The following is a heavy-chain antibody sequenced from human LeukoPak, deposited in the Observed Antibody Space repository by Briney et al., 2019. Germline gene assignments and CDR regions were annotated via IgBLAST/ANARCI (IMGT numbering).Heavy chain of an antibody. J-gene: IGHJ4*02. CDR3: VRQATPHGHFDY. CDR2: IGIGGDT. V-gene: IGHV3-13*01. Sequence: GGSLRLSCEASGFTFRSYDMHWVRQATGKGLEWVSAIGIGGDTYYPGSVKGRFTISRENAKNTLYLQMNSLRAGDTAVYYCVRQATPHGHFDYWGQGILVTVST. CDR1: GFTFRSYD. D-gene: IGHD2-15*01.